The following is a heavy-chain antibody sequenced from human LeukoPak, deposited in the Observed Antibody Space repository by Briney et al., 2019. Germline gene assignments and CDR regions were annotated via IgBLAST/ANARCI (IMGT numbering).Heavy chain of an antibody. CDR2: INHSGST. V-gene: IGHV4-34*01. CDR1: GGSFSGYY. D-gene: IGHD6-13*01. CDR3: ARGRRYCSNGRGFDP. J-gene: IGHJ5*02. Sequence: SETLSLTCAVYGGSFSGYYWSWIRQPPGKGLEWIGEINHSGSTNYNPSLKSRVTISVDTSKNQFSLKLSSVTAADTAVYYCARGRRYCSNGRGFDPWGQGTLVTVSS.